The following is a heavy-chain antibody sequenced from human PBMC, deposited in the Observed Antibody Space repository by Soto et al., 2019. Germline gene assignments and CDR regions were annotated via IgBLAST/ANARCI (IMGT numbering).Heavy chain of an antibody. D-gene: IGHD3-3*01. Sequence: GGSLRLSCAAPGFTFSSYSMNWVRQAPGKGLEWVSYISSSSSTIYYADSVKGRFTISRDNAKNSLYLQMNSLRDEDTAVYYCARDALDFWSGYYYFDYWGQGTLVTVSS. CDR3: ARDALDFWSGYYYFDY. J-gene: IGHJ4*02. CDR1: GFTFSSYS. CDR2: ISSSSSTI. V-gene: IGHV3-48*02.